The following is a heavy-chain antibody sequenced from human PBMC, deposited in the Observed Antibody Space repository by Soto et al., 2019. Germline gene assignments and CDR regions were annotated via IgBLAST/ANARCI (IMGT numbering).Heavy chain of an antibody. Sequence: QVHLVQSGAEVKKPGASVKVSCKVSGYTLTELSMHWLRQAPGKGLEWMGGFDPEDGETIYAQKSQCRVTMIKYTSIETAYMELRSLRVEDTAVYYLTTVIMTRIQLWCLSYRGQRTLVPVSS. J-gene: IGHJ4*02. CDR2: FDPEDGET. CDR1: GYTLTELS. D-gene: IGHD5-18*01. CDR3: TTVIMTRIQLWCLSY. V-gene: IGHV1-24*01.